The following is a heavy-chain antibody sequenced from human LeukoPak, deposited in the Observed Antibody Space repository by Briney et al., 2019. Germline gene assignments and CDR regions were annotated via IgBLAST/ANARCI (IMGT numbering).Heavy chain of an antibody. D-gene: IGHD3-10*01. J-gene: IGHJ4*02. CDR3: ALDRGPRTLNSGY. CDR2: INPNSGGT. Sequence: ASVTVSCKASGYTFTSYYIHWVRQAPGQGLEWMGWINPNSGGTYYAQKFQGRVTMTRDTSITTGYMEMSNLSSDDTAVFYCALDRGPRTLNSGYWGQGTLVTVSS. CDR1: GYTFTSYY. V-gene: IGHV1-2*02.